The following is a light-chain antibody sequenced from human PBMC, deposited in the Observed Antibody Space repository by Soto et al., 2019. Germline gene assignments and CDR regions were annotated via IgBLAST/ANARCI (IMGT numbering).Light chain of an antibody. J-gene: IGKJ1*01. V-gene: IGKV3-20*01. CDR3: QQYGSSPRT. CDR1: QSVSSGY. Sequence: EIVLTQSPGTLSLSPGERATLSCRASQSVSSGYLAWYQHKPGQAPRLLIYRASGRATGIPDRFSGSGSGTDFTLTITRLEPEDFAVYFCQQYGSSPRTFGQGTKVDIK. CDR2: RAS.